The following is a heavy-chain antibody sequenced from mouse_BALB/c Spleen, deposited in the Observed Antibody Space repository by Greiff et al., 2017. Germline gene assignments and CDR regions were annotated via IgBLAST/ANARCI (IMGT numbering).Heavy chain of an antibody. Sequence: VKLVESGPGLVAPSQSLSITCTVSGFSLTSYGVHWVRQPPGKGLEWLGVIWAGGSTNYNSALMSRLSISKDNSKSQVFLKMNSLQTDDTAMYYCARDQIYDGYYYYAMDYWGQGTSVTVSS. CDR3: ARDQIYDGYYYYAMDY. CDR2: IWAGGST. J-gene: IGHJ4*01. CDR1: GFSLTSYG. V-gene: IGHV2-9*02. D-gene: IGHD2-3*01.